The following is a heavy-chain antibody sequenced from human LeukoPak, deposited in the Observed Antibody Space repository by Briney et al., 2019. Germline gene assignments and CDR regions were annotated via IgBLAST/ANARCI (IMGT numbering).Heavy chain of an antibody. CDR2: INPNSGGT. V-gene: IGHV1-2*04. CDR3: ARDPQRLPKVYYGMDV. D-gene: IGHD6-25*01. CDR1: GFTFTSYG. J-gene: IGHJ6*02. Sequence: ASVKVSCKASGFTFTSYGISWVRQAPGQGLEWMGWINPNSGGTNYAQKSQGWVTMTRDTSISTAYMELSRLRSDDTAVYYCARDPQRLPKVYYGMDVWGQGTTVTVSS.